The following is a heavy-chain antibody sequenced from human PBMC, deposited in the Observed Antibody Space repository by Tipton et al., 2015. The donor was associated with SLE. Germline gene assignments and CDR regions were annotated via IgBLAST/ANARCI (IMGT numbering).Heavy chain of an antibody. CDR3: ARVGSGVDY. CDR2: INHSGST. Sequence: TLSLTCAVYGGSFSGYYWSWIRQPPGKGLEWIGEINHSGSTNYNPSLKSRVTISVDTSKNQFSLNLSSVTAADTAVYYCARVGSGVDYWGQGTLVTVSS. J-gene: IGHJ4*02. V-gene: IGHV4-34*01. D-gene: IGHD3-10*01. CDR1: GGSFSGYY.